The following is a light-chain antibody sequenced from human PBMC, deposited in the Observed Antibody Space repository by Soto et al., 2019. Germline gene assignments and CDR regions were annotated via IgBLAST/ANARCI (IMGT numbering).Light chain of an antibody. V-gene: IGLV4-69*01. J-gene: IGLJ2*01. CDR1: SGHSNYA. CDR2: LNSDGSH. CDR3: QTWGSGIVV. Sequence: QAVGTQSPSASASLGASVKGTCTLSSGHSNYAIAWHQQQSEKGPRYLMKLNSDGSHSKGDGIPDRFSGSSSGAERYLTISSLQSEDEADYYCQTWGSGIVVFGGATKLTVL.